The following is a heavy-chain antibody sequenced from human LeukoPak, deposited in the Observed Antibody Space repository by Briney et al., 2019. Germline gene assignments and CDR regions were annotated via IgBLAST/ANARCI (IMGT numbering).Heavy chain of an antibody. J-gene: IGHJ6*03. D-gene: IGHD6-19*01. Sequence: GGSLRLSCAASGFIFSDYYITWIRQAPGKGLEWVSYISSSGSILYYAASVKGRFTISRNNAKNSLYLQMNSLRDEDTAGYYCARDPYSGGYGAYYYYYMDVWGKGTTVTVSS. CDR2: ISSSGSIL. V-gene: IGHV3-11*04. CDR1: GFIFSDYY. CDR3: ARDPYSGGYGAYYYYYMDV.